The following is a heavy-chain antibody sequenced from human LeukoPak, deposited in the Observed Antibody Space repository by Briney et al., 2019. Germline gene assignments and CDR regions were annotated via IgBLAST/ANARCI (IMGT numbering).Heavy chain of an antibody. CDR3: AIRTYYDILTGYFFVWGGAFDI. CDR1: GVSISSSSYY. CDR2: IYYSGST. Sequence: KASETLSLTCTVSGVSISSSSYYWGWIRQPPGKGLEWIGSIYYSGSTYYNPSLKSRVTISVDTSKNQFSLKLSSVTAADTAVYYCAIRTYYDILTGYFFVWGGAFDIWGQGTMVTVSS. J-gene: IGHJ3*02. D-gene: IGHD3-9*01. V-gene: IGHV4-39*07.